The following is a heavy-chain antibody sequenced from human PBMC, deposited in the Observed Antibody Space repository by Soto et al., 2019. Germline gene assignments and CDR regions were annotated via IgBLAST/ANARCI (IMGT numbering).Heavy chain of an antibody. CDR2: ISSSSSYI. V-gene: IGHV3-21*01. J-gene: IGHJ4*02. CDR1: GFTFSSYS. D-gene: IGHD6-13*01. Sequence: GGSLRLSCAASGFTFSSYSMNWVRQAPGKGLEWVSSISSSSSYIYYADSVKGRFTISRDNAKNSLYLQMNSLRAEDTAVYYCARHDGIAAAASDYWGQGTLVTVSS. CDR3: ARHDGIAAAASDY.